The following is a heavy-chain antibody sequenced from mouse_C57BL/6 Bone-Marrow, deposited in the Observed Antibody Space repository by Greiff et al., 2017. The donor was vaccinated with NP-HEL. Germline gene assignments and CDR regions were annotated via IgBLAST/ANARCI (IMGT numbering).Heavy chain of an antibody. V-gene: IGHV1-64*01. Sequence: VQLQQPGAELVKPGASVKLSCKASGYTFTSYWMHWVKQRPGQGLEWIGMIHPNSGSTNYNEKFKSKATLTVDKSSSTAYMQLSSLTSEDSAVYYCARSDYYSNYYYFDYWGQGTTLTVSS. CDR2: IHPNSGST. CDR1: GYTFTSYW. D-gene: IGHD2-5*01. J-gene: IGHJ2*01. CDR3: ARSDYYSNYYYFDY.